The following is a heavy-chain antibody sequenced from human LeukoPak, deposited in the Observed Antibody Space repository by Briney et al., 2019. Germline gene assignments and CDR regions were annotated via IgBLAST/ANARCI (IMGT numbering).Heavy chain of an antibody. V-gene: IGHV3-23*01. CDR1: GFTFSSYG. CDR3: ASVSPPGLYYYYYMDV. J-gene: IGHJ6*03. CDR2: ISGSGGST. Sequence: PGGSLRLSCAASGFTFSSYGMSWVRQAPGKGLEWVSAISGSGGSTYYADSVKGRFTISRDNSKNTLYLQMNSLRAEDTAVYYCASVSPPGLYYYYYMDVWGKGTTVTISS. D-gene: IGHD4-11*01.